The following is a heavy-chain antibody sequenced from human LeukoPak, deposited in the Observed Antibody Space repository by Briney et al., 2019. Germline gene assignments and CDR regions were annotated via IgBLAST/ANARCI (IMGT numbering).Heavy chain of an antibody. V-gene: IGHV1-24*01. CDR1: GYTLTELS. CDR3: ATLQH. CDR2: FDPEDGET. Sequence: GGSVKVSCKVSGYTLTELSMHSVRQSPGKGLEWMGGFDPEDGETIYAQKFQGKVTMTDDTSTDTAYMELSSLRSEDTAVYYCATLQHWGQGTLVTVSS. J-gene: IGHJ1*01.